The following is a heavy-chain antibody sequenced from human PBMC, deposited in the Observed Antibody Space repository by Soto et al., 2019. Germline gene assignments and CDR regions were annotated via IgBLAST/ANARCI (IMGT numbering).Heavy chain of an antibody. Sequence: SATLSCGASGGTFSSYAISWVRPAPGTGLEWMGGIIPIFGTANYAQKFQGRVTITADKSTSTAYMELSSLRSEDTAVYDCARGYYYDSSGYYRFDNWGQGTRVTVSS. CDR2: IIPIFGTA. V-gene: IGHV1-69*06. J-gene: IGHJ4*02. D-gene: IGHD3-22*01. CDR3: ARGYYYDSSGYYRFDN. CDR1: GGTFSSYA.